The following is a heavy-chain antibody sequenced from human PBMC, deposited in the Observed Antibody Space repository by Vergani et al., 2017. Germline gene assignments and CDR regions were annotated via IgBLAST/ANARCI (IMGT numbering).Heavy chain of an antibody. CDR1: GNTFTGYY. D-gene: IGHD6-13*01. CDR2: IHPNSGDT. CDR3: ASLSASSSNYVGF. J-gene: IGHJ4*02. Sequence: QVQLVQSGAEVKKPGASVKVSCKASGNTFTGYYMHWVRQAPGQGLEWMGWIHPNSGDTNYAQKFQGRVTVTRDTSISTAYMDLSRLRSDDTAVYYCASLSASSSNYVGFGGQGTVVTVSS. V-gene: IGHV1-2*02.